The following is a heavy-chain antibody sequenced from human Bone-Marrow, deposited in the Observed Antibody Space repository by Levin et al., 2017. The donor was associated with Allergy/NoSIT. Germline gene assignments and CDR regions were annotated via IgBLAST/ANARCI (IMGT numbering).Heavy chain of an antibody. V-gene: IGHV1-2*02. J-gene: IGHJ3*02. CDR1: GYTFTGYY. D-gene: IGHD2-2*01. Sequence: GASVKVSCKASGYTFTGYYIHWVRQAPGQGLEWLGWVNPNSGAANYAQKFQGRVTMTSDTSITTAFLDLRRLRSDDTAVYYCTRDIVVLPDGFDHWAFEIWGQGTMVTVS. CDR2: VNPNSGAA. CDR3: TRDIVVLPDGFDHWAFEI.